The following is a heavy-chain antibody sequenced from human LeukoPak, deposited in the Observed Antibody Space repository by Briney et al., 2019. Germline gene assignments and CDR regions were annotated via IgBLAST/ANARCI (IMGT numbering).Heavy chain of an antibody. CDR3: ARDPITKYFDL. D-gene: IGHD3-10*01. CDR1: GFTFSSYS. J-gene: IGHJ2*01. CDR2: ISSSSSYI. Sequence: GGSLRLSCAASGFTFSSYSMNWVRQAPGKGLEWVSSISSSSSYIYYADSVKGRFTISRDNAKNSLYLQMNSLRAEDTAVYYCARDPITKYFDLWGRGTLVTASS. V-gene: IGHV3-21*01.